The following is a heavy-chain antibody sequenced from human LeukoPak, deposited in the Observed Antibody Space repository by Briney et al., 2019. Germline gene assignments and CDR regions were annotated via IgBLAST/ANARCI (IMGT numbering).Heavy chain of an antibody. CDR2: ISSSSSYT. V-gene: IGHV3-11*06. D-gene: IGHD4-17*01. CDR3: AREAYGDYLRRWYFDL. J-gene: IGHJ2*01. CDR1: GFTFSDYY. Sequence: PGGSLRLSCAASGFTFSDYYMSWIRQAPGKGLERVSYISSSSSYTNSADSVKGRFTISRDNAKNSLYLQMNSLRAEDTAVYYCAREAYGDYLRRWYFDLWGRGTLVTVSS.